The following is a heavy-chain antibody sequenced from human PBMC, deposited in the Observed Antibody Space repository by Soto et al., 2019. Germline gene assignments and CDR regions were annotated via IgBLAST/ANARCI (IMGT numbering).Heavy chain of an antibody. D-gene: IGHD2-15*01. Sequence: QVHLVESGGGVVQPGGSLRLSCAASGFTFTSCAMHWVRQAPGKGLEWVAVISCDENKTYYADSVKGRFTISRDDSKNTLYLQMNSLRAEDTAVYYCAKDQGAYCSGGSCYSSPDYYYGMDVWGQGTTVTVSS. CDR2: ISCDENKT. V-gene: IGHV3-30-3*01. CDR3: AKDQGAYCSGGSCYSSPDYYYGMDV. CDR1: GFTFTSCA. J-gene: IGHJ6*02.